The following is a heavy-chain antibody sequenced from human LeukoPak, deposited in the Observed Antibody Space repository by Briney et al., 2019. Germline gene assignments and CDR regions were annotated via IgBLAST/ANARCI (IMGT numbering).Heavy chain of an antibody. D-gene: IGHD5-24*01. J-gene: IGHJ4*02. Sequence: SETLSLTCTVSGGSISGYYWSWTRQPPGKGLQWIGYIYYTGSTNYNPSLKSRVTISVDTSKNQFSLNLSSVTAADTAVYYCARGDGFVYFWGQGTLVTVSS. CDR2: IYYTGST. CDR1: GGSISGYY. V-gene: IGHV4-59*01. CDR3: ARGDGFVYF.